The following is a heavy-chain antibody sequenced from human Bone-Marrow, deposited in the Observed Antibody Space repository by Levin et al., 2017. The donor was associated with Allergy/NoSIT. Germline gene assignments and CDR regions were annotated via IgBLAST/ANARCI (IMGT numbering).Heavy chain of an antibody. CDR2: IIPIFGTA. Sequence: RGESLKISCKASGGTFSSYAISWVRQAPGQGLEWMGGIIPIFGTANYAQKFQGRVTITADKSTSTAYMELSSLRSEDTAVYYCAGGRMITIFGVACDYWGQGTLVTVSS. CDR3: AGGRMITIFGVACDY. D-gene: IGHD3-3*01. CDR1: GGTFSSYA. J-gene: IGHJ4*02. V-gene: IGHV1-69*06.